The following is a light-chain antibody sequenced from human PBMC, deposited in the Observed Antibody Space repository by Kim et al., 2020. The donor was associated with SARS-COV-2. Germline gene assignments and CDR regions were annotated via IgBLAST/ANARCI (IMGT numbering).Light chain of an antibody. J-gene: IGKJ1*01. Sequence: SVSPGERATLSCRASQSVSTNLVWYQQKPGQAPRLLIYGASTRATGIPARFSGSGSGTEFTLTISSLQSEDFAVYYCQQYSNFRTFGQGTKVDIK. V-gene: IGKV3-15*01. CDR2: GAS. CDR1: QSVSTN. CDR3: QQYSNFRT.